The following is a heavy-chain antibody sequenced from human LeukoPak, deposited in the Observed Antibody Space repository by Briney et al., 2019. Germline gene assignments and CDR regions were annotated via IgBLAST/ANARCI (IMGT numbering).Heavy chain of an antibody. D-gene: IGHD2-15*01. J-gene: IGHJ4*02. CDR1: GFTFTKYW. CDR3: VRDNPRCCGVVPDNIDDY. CDR2: INGGGSPI. Sequence: GDSLRLSCAASGFTFTKYWMTWVRQAPGKGLEWVSYINGGGSPILYADSVRGRFTISRDNAKNSLYLQMNSLRAEDTAVYYCVRDNPRCCGVVPDNIDDYWGQGTLVTVSP. V-gene: IGHV3-48*01.